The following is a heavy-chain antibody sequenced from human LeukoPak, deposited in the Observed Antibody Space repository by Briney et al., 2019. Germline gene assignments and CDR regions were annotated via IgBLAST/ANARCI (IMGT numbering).Heavy chain of an antibody. Sequence: SETLSLTCTVSGDSMNRFTYVWTWIRQHPGKGLEWIGYVFYSGGTYLNPSLKRRLTMSSDTPNNQFSLHLTSVTAADTAVYYCARGGRGYSYGLDSWGQGIPVTVSS. V-gene: IGHV4-31*03. CDR3: ARGGRGYSYGLDS. J-gene: IGHJ5*01. CDR1: GDSMNRFTYV. D-gene: IGHD5-18*01. CDR2: VFYSGGT.